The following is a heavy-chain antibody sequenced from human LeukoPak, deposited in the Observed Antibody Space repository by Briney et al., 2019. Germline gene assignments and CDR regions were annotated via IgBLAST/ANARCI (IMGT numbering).Heavy chain of an antibody. CDR2: IYHSGST. D-gene: IGHD1-26*01. V-gene: IGHV4-38-2*01. CDR3: ARGRYSGSYYGYYYYMDV. CDR1: GYSISSRYY. J-gene: IGHJ6*03. Sequence: SETLSLTCAVSGYSISSRYYWGWIRQPPGKGLEWIGSIYHSGSTYYNPSLKSRVTISVDTSKNQFSLKLSSVTAADTAVYYCARGRYSGSYYGYYYYMDVWGKGTTVTVSS.